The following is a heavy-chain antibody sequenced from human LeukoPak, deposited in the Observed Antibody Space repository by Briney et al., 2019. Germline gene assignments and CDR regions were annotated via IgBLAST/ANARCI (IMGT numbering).Heavy chain of an antibody. Sequence: GGSLRLSCAASGFTFSGFWMHWVRQAPGKGLVWVSCISFDGSDATYADSVKGRFTISRDNSKNTLYLQMNSLRAEDTAVYYCANLLWGIVGAGYDAFDIWGQGTMVTVSS. CDR2: ISFDGSDA. V-gene: IGHV3-74*01. D-gene: IGHD1-26*01. CDR3: ANLLWGIVGAGYDAFDI. J-gene: IGHJ3*02. CDR1: GFTFSGFW.